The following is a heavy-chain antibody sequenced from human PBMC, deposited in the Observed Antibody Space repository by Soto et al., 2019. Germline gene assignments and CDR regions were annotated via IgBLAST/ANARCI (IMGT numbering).Heavy chain of an antibody. CDR2: FDPEDGET. D-gene: IGHD3-9*01. J-gene: IGHJ4*02. CDR1: GYTLTELS. V-gene: IGHV1-24*01. Sequence: ASVKVSCKVSGYTLTELSMHWVRQAPGKGREWMGGFDPEDGETIYAQKFQGRVTMTEDTSTDTAYMELSSLRSEDTAVYYCATAWAVTTGPLYWGQGXLVTVSS. CDR3: ATAWAVTTGPLY.